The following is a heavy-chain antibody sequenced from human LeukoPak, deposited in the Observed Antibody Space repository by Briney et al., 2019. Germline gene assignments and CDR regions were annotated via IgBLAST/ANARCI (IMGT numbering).Heavy chain of an antibody. CDR3: ARGYSYGYFYYYMDV. J-gene: IGHJ6*03. CDR1: RFTFSSYS. CDR2: ISSTGSYI. Sequence: GGSLRLSCAASRFTFSSYSMNWVRQAPGKGLEWVSSISSTGSYIYYADSVKGRFTISRDNSKNTLYVQMNSLRVEDTAVYYCARGYSYGYFYYYMDVWGKGTTVTVSS. V-gene: IGHV3-21*04. D-gene: IGHD5-18*01.